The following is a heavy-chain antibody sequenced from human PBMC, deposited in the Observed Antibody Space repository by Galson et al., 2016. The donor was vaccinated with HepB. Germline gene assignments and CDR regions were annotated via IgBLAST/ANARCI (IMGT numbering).Heavy chain of an antibody. V-gene: IGHV1-69*13. D-gene: IGHD1-26*01. Sequence: SVKVSCKASGGTFSSYAISWVRQAPGQGLEWMGGIIPIFGTANYARNFQGRVTISADESTSTAYMELSSLRSEDTAVYYCAEWGELSRAFDYWGRGTLVLVSS. J-gene: IGHJ4*02. CDR3: AEWGELSRAFDY. CDR2: IIPIFGTA. CDR1: GGTFSSYA.